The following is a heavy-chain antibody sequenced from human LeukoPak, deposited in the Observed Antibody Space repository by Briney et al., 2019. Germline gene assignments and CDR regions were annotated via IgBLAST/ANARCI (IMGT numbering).Heavy chain of an antibody. V-gene: IGHV3-74*03. J-gene: IGHJ4*02. CDR1: GFTFSSFW. CDR3: AREWAG. CDR2: INSDGSNT. Sequence: GGSLRLSCAASGFTFSSFWMHWVRQAPGKGLVWVARINSDGSNTPYADSVKGRFTISRDNANNTLYLQMHSLRAEDTAVYYCAREWAGWGQGSLVTVSS. D-gene: IGHD1-26*01.